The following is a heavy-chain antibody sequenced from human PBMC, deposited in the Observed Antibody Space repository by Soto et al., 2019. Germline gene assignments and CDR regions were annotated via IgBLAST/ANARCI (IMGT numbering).Heavy chain of an antibody. V-gene: IGHV1-46*01. CDR2: INPHGGST. J-gene: IGHJ5*02. CDR3: ARSSGGNFGIIIEGTNWFAP. D-gene: IGHD1-26*01. Sequence: ASVKVSCKAPRDTFTSYYINWVRQAPGQGLEWMGVINPHGGSTAYAQKFKGRVTLTRDTSASTVHMEVSSLTSEDTAMYYCARSSGGNFGIIIEGTNWFAPWGQGILVTVSS. CDR1: RDTFTSYY.